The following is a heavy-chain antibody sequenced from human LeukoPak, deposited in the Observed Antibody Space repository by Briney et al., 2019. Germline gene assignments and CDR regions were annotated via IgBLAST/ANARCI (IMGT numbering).Heavy chain of an antibody. V-gene: IGHV4-59*01. J-gene: IGHJ6*03. CDR1: GGSISSYY. CDR2: IYYSGSI. Sequence: SETLSLTCTVSGGSISSYYWSWIRQPPGKGLEWIGYIYYSGSINYNPSLKSRVTISVDTSKNQFSLKLSSVTAADTAVYYCARGPYLYYYYMDAWGKGTTVTVSS. CDR3: ARGPYLYYYYMDA. D-gene: IGHD2-2*01.